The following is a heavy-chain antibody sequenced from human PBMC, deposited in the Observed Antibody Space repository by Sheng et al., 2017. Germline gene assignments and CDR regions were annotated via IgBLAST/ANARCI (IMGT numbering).Heavy chain of an antibody. CDR1: GGTFSSYA. V-gene: IGHV1-69*01. D-gene: IGHD2-21*02. Sequence: QVQLVQSGAEVKKPGSSVKVSCKASGGTFSSYAISWVRQAPGQGLEWMGGIIPIFGTANYAQKFQGRVTITADESTSTAYMELSSLRSEDTAVYYCARPGGNSGRSLRNYYYYGMDVWGQGTTVTVSS. CDR3: ARPGGNSGRSLRNYYYYGMDV. CDR2: IIPIFGTA. J-gene: IGHJ6*02.